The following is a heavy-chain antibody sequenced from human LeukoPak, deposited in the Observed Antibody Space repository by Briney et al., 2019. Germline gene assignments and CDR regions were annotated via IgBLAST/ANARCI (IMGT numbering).Heavy chain of an antibody. CDR2: IVVGSGNT. CDR3: AAAFVVIAAADITDAFDI. CDR1: GFTFTSSA. J-gene: IGHJ3*02. Sequence: GTSVKVSCKASGFTFTSSAMQWVRQARGQRLEWIGWIVVGSGNTNYAQKFQERVTITRDMSTSTAYMELSSLRSEDTTVYYCAAAFVVIAAADITDAFDIWGQGTMVTVSS. V-gene: IGHV1-58*02. D-gene: IGHD6-13*01.